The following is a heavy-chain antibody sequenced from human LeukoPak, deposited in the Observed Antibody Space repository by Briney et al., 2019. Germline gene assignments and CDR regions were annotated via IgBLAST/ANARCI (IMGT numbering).Heavy chain of an antibody. CDR1: GGSISSYY. CDR3: ARGTFTTYYYDSSGPPLY. CDR2: IYTSGST. J-gene: IGHJ4*02. D-gene: IGHD3-22*01. Sequence: SETLSLTCTVSGGSISSYYWSWIRQPAGKGLEWIGRIYTSGSTNYNPSLKSRVTMSVDTSKDQFSLKLSSVTAADTAVYYCARGTFTTYYYDSSGPPLYWGQGTLVTVSS. V-gene: IGHV4-4*07.